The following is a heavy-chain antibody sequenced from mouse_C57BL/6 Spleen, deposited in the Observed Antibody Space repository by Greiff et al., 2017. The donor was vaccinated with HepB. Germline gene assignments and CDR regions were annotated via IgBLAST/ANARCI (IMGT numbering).Heavy chain of an antibody. CDR3: ARHGSSRWYFDV. D-gene: IGHD1-1*01. CDR2: IYPGSGST. CDR1: GYTFTSYW. J-gene: IGHJ1*03. Sequence: VQLQQSGAELVKPGASVKMSCKASGYTFTSYWITWVKQRPGQGLEWIGDIYPGSGSTNYNEKFKSKATLTVDTSSSTAYMQLSSLTSEDSAVYYCARHGSSRWYFDVWGTGTTVTVSS. V-gene: IGHV1-55*01.